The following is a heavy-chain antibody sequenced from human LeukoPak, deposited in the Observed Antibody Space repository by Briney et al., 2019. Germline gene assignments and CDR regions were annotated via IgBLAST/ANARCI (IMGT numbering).Heavy chain of an antibody. J-gene: IGHJ3*02. CDR2: ISWNSGSI. Sequence: GGSLRLSCAASGFTFDDYAMHWVRQAPGKGLEWVSGISWNSGSIGYADSVKGRFTISRDNAKNSLYLQMNSLRAEDTALYYCAKDSGYSYMIYAFDIWGQGTMVTVSS. D-gene: IGHD5-18*01. CDR3: AKDSGYSYMIYAFDI. V-gene: IGHV3-9*01. CDR1: GFTFDDYA.